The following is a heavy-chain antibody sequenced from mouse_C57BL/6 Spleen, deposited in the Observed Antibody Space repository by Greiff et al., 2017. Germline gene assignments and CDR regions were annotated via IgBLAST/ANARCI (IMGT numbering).Heavy chain of an antibody. CDR3: ARNEGLLWLRYFDY. D-gene: IGHD2-2*01. CDR2: INPNNGGT. J-gene: IGHJ2*01. V-gene: IGHV1-26*01. Sequence: EVQLQQSGPELVKPGASVKISCKASGYTFTDYYMNWVKQSHGKSLEWIGDINPNNGGTSYNQKFKGKATLTVDKSSSTAYMELRSLTSEDSAVYYCARNEGLLWLRYFDYWGQGTTLTVSS. CDR1: GYTFTDYY.